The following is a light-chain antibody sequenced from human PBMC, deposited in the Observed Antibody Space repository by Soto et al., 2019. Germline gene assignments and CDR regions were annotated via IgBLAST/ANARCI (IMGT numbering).Light chain of an antibody. CDR1: HSDIGAGYG. Sequence: QSVLTQPPSVTGAPGQRVTISCTGSHSDIGAGYGVHWYQQFPHSAPKVLIYDTTNRPSGVADRFSGSRSGTSASLAITGLQGEDEADYYCQSFDSSRIGLLFGGGTKLTVL. J-gene: IGLJ2*01. V-gene: IGLV1-40*01. CDR2: DTT. CDR3: QSFDSSRIGLL.